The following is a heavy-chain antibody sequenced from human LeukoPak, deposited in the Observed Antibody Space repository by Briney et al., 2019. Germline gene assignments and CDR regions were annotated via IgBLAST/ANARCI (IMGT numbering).Heavy chain of an antibody. D-gene: IGHD6-19*01. CDR1: GFTFSSYG. CDR2: IRYDGSNK. Sequence: RAGGSLRLSCAASGFTFSSYGMHWVRQAPGKGLEWVAFIRYDGSNKYYADSVKGRFTISRDNSKNTLYLQMNSLRAEDTAVYYCAKDRTRGLAGTAYGDYWGQGTLVTVSS. J-gene: IGHJ4*02. V-gene: IGHV3-30*02. CDR3: AKDRTRGLAGTAYGDY.